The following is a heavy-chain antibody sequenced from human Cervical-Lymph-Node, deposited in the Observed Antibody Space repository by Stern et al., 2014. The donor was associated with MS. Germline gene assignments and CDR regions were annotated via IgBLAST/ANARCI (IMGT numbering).Heavy chain of an antibody. CDR1: GYTLTDLS. CDR2: FDPEDGTR. CDR3: ATTAYYYDSSRYYFRY. J-gene: IGHJ4*02. Sequence: VQLVESGAEVKKPGASVKVSCKVSGYTLTDLSLPWVRQAPGKGLEWMGGFDPEDGTRVYAQKFQGRLTMTEDISTDTAYMELSSLRSEDTAVYYCATTAYYYDSSRYYFRYWGQGTLVTVSS. D-gene: IGHD3-22*01. V-gene: IGHV1-24*01.